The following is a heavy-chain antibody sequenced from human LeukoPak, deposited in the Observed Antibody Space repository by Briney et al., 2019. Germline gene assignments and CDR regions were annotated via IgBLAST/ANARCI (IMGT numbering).Heavy chain of an antibody. D-gene: IGHD1-1*01. V-gene: IGHV1-2*02. CDR1: GHTFTGYY. CDR3: VRDGLEATGMDV. CDR2: INPNSGGT. J-gene: IGHJ6*02. Sequence: GASVKVSCKASGHTFTGYYMHWVRQAPGQGLEWMGWINPNSGGTNYAQKFPGRVTMTRDTSTSTAYMELSRLRSDDTAVYYCVRDGLEATGMDVWGQGTTVTVSS.